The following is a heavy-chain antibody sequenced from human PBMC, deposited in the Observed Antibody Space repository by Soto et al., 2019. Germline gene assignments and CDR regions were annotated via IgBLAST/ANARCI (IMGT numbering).Heavy chain of an antibody. D-gene: IGHD3-3*01. V-gene: IGHV3-30*04. Sequence: QVQLVESGGGVVQPGRSLRLSCAASGFTFSSYAMHWVRQAPGKGLEWVAVISLGGSNKDYADSVKGRFTIARDNSMETLYLQMNSLRAEDTAVYYCARDRGGNEFWIGYPTGWFDPWGQGTLVTVSS. CDR3: ARDRGGNEFWIGYPTGWFDP. J-gene: IGHJ5*02. CDR1: GFTFSSYA. CDR2: ISLGGSNK.